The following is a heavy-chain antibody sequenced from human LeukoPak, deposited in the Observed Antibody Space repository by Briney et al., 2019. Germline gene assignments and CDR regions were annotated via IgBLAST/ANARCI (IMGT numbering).Heavy chain of an antibody. Sequence: GGSLGLSCAASGFTFSDYAMTWVRQAPGKGLEWVSSISSSGGNTYYPDSVKGRFTISRDNSKNTLFLQMNSLRAEDTAIYYCTKDRSTMVRGDVWGKGTTVTVSS. CDR1: GFTFSDYA. V-gene: IGHV3-23*01. D-gene: IGHD3-10*01. J-gene: IGHJ6*04. CDR3: TKDRSTMVRGDV. CDR2: ISSSGGNT.